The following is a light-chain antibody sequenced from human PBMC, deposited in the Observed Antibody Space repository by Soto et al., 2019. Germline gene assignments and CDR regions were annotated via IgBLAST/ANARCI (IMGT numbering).Light chain of an antibody. CDR3: LQDYNYPLT. V-gene: IGKV1-6*01. J-gene: IGKJ4*01. Sequence: AIQMTQSPSSLSASVGDRVTITCRASQDIINDLVWFQQRPGKAPKLLIYAATSLQSGVPSRFNGSGSGTDFTLTISSLQPEDFATYYCLQDYNYPLTFGGGTKVDIK. CDR2: AAT. CDR1: QDIIND.